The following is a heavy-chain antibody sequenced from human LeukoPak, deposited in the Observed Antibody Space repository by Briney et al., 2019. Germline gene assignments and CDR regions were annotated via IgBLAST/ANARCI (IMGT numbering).Heavy chain of an antibody. D-gene: IGHD3-22*01. CDR3: AREKLSFFDSSGYFDH. Sequence: GGSLRLSCAASGFTFSSYSMNWVRQAPGKGLEWVSSISSSSNFIDYADSVRGRFTISRDNAKNSLFLQMSRLRAEDTAVYYCAREKLSFFDSSGYFDHWGQGTLVTVSS. J-gene: IGHJ4*02. V-gene: IGHV3-21*01. CDR2: ISSSSNFI. CDR1: GFTFSSYS.